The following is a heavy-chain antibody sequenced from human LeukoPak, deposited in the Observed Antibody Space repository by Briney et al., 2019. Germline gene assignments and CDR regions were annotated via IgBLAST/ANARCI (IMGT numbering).Heavy chain of an antibody. V-gene: IGHV1-18*01. Sequence: AAVTVSFKASGYTFTIYGISWLRQAPGQGRGWMGWISVYNANTNYAQKLQGRVTMTTDTSTSRAYMELRRLKYDDTAVYYCARGPQVLRAYSSGWPHFDNWGQGTLVTVSS. J-gene: IGHJ4*02. D-gene: IGHD6-19*01. CDR2: ISVYNANT. CDR3: ARGPQVLRAYSSGWPHFDN. CDR1: GYTFTIYG.